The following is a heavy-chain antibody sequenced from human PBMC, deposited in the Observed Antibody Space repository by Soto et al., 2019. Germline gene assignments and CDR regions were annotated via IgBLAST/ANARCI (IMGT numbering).Heavy chain of an antibody. CDR2: MNPNSGNT. CDR1: GYTFTSYD. D-gene: IGHD5-18*01. CDR3: AREGGYSYGFDY. J-gene: IGHJ4*02. Sequence: QVQLVQSGAEVKKPGASVKVSCKASGYTFTSYDINWVRQATGQGLEWMGWMNPNSGNTGYAQKFQGRVTISRKTAISTAYMELSSLRSEDTAVYFCAREGGYSYGFDYWGQGTLVTVSS. V-gene: IGHV1-8*01.